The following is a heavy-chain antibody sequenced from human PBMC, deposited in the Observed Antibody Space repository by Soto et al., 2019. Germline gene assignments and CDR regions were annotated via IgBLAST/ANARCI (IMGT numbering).Heavy chain of an antibody. CDR2: IYHSGST. CDR3: ARAPYSPGHYFDY. CDR1: GGYIGSGGYS. Sequence: QLQLQESGSGLVKPSQTRSLTCAVSGGYIGSGGYSWSWIRQPPGKGLEWIGYIYHSGSTYYNPSLKSRVTISVDRSKNQFSLKLSSVNAADTAVYYCARAPYSPGHYFDYWGQGTLVTVSS. V-gene: IGHV4-30-2*01. D-gene: IGHD6-13*01. J-gene: IGHJ4*02.